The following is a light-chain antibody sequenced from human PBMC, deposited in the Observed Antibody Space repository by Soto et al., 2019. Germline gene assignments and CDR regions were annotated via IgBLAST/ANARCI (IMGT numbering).Light chain of an antibody. V-gene: IGKV4-1*01. CDR3: QQYYTTPRT. J-gene: IGKJ2*01. CDR2: WAS. CDR1: QNVIHTSSNKRY. Sequence: DIVMPQSPDSLAVSLGERATIHCKSSQNVIHTSSNKRYLAWYQQKPGQPPELFLYWASARESGVPDRFSGSGSGTDFTLTISSLKAEDVEVYYCQQYYTTPRTFGQGTKVDIK.